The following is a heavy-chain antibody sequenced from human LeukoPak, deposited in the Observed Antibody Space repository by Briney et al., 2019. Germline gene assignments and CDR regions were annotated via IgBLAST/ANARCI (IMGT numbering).Heavy chain of an antibody. D-gene: IGHD4-23*01. CDR1: GFTFSSYA. V-gene: IGHV3-23*01. J-gene: IGHJ4*02. CDR2: ISGSGGNT. Sequence: PGGSLRLSCAASGFTFSSYAMSWVRQAPGKGLDWVSAISGSGGNTYYADSVKGRFTISRDNSKNTLYLQKNSLRAEDTAVYYCAKDQYGGNPQYYFDYWGQGTLVTVSS. CDR3: AKDQYGGNPQYYFDY.